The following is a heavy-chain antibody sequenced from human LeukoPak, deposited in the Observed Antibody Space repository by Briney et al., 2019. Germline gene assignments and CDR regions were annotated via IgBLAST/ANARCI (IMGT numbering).Heavy chain of an antibody. Sequence: SETLSLTCTVSGGSISSYYWSWIRQPPGKGLEWIEYIYYSGSTNYNPSLKSRVTISVDTSKNQFSLELSSVTAADTAVYYCARRVEGHFDYWGQGTLVTVSS. CDR3: ARRVEGHFDY. CDR2: IYYSGST. CDR1: GGSISSYY. V-gene: IGHV4-59*08. D-gene: IGHD5-24*01. J-gene: IGHJ4*02.